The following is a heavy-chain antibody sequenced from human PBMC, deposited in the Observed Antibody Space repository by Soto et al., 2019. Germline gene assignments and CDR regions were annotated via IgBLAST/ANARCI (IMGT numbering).Heavy chain of an antibody. V-gene: IGHV4-34*01. D-gene: IGHD6-13*01. CDR2: INHSGRT. CDR3: ARGRDSSSWYISYYYYGMDV. Sequence: QVQLQQWGAGLLKPSETLSLTCAVYGGSFSGYYWSWIRQPPGKGLEWIGEINHSGRTNYNPSLKSRVTISVDTSKNQFSLKLSSVTAADTAVYYCARGRDSSSWYISYYYYGMDVWGQGTTVTVSS. J-gene: IGHJ6*02. CDR1: GGSFSGYY.